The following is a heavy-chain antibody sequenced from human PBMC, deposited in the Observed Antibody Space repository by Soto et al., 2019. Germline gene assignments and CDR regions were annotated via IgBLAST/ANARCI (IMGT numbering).Heavy chain of an antibody. CDR3: ARDVKRFLEQGGYGNWFDP. Sequence: SVKVSCKASGGTFSSYAISWVRQAPGQGLEWMGGIIPIFGTANYAQKFQGRVTITADESTSTAYMELSSLRSEDTAVYYCARDVKRFLEQGGYGNWFDPWSQGTLVTVSS. CDR2: IIPIFGTA. CDR1: GGTFSSYA. J-gene: IGHJ5*01. D-gene: IGHD1-1*01. V-gene: IGHV1-69*13.